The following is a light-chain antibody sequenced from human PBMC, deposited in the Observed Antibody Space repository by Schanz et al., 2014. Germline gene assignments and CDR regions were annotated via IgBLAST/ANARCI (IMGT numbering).Light chain of an antibody. V-gene: IGLV2-8*01. CDR2: EVN. Sequence: QSALTQPPSASGSPGQSVTISCTGTSSDVGGYNYVSWYQHHPGKAPKLMIYEVNKRPSGVPDRFSGSKSGNTASLTVSGLQAEDEADYYCSSYTRSSPVVFGGGTKLTVL. J-gene: IGLJ2*01. CDR1: SSDVGGYNY. CDR3: SSYTRSSPVV.